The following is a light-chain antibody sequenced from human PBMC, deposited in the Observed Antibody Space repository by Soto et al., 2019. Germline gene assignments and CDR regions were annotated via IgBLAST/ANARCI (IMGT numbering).Light chain of an antibody. CDR2: AAS. V-gene: IGKV1-39*01. J-gene: IGKJ1*01. CDR3: QQSYSTIGT. Sequence: DIQMTQSPSSLSASVGDRVTITCRASQSISSYLNWYRQKPGKAPTLLIYAASSLQSGVPSRFSGSGSGTDFPLTISSLHPEDFATYYCQQSYSTIGTFGLGTKVDIX. CDR1: QSISSY.